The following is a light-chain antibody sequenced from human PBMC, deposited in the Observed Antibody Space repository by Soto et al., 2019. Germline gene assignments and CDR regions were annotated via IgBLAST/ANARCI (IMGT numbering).Light chain of an antibody. J-gene: IGKJ1*01. V-gene: IGKV3-20*01. Sequence: EIVLTQSPGTLSLSPGERATLSCRASQIVSDNYLAWYQQKPVQAPRLFSYAASSRATGIPDRFSGRGSGTDFTLTVSRLEPEDFAVYYCQHYGTSPPWTFGQGTKGEIK. CDR1: QIVSDNY. CDR2: AAS. CDR3: QHYGTSPPWT.